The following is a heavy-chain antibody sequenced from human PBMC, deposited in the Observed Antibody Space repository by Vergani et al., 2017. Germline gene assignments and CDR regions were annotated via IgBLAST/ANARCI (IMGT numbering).Heavy chain of an antibody. CDR1: GGSMSGDY. J-gene: IGHJ5*02. D-gene: IGHD3-10*01. CDR3: GRVADFYGLRSRLLDL. V-gene: IGHV4-59*01. CDR2: MYHSGST. Sequence: QVRLQESGPGLVKPSETLSLTCSVSGGSMSGDYWSWVRQPPGKELEWIGYMYHSGSTNYNPSLETRVTISGDTSKNQFSLKLNSVTAADTAVYYCGRVADFYGLRSRLLDLWCQGILVTVSS.